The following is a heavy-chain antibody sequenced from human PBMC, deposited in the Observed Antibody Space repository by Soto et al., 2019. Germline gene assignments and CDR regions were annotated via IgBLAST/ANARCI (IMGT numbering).Heavy chain of an antibody. CDR2: ISAYNGNT. CDR3: ERVEFGQQGNWFDP. J-gene: IGHJ5*02. V-gene: IGHV1-18*01. D-gene: IGHD6-13*01. Sequence: ASVKVSCKASGHTFPSYGISWLRQAPGQGLEWMGWISAYNGNTNYAQKLQGRVTMTTDTSTSTAYMELRSLRSDDTAVYYCERVEFGQQGNWFDPWRQGTLVTVSS. CDR1: GHTFPSYG.